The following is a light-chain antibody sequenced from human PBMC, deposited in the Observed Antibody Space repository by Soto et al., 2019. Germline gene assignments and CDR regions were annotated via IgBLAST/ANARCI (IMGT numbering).Light chain of an antibody. CDR3: SSSSSTSTI. V-gene: IGLV2-14*01. J-gene: IGLJ2*01. CDR1: SSDVGGSNF. CDR2: EVS. Sequence: QSVLTQPASVSGSPGQSITISCTGTSSDVGGSNFVSWYQQHPGKVPKLMIYEVSNRPSGVSNRFSGSKSGNTASLTISGLQADDEADYYCSSSSSTSTIFGGGTKVTVL.